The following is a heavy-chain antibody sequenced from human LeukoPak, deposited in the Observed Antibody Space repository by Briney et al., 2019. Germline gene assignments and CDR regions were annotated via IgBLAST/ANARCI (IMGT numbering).Heavy chain of an antibody. J-gene: IGHJ4*02. CDR1: GFPFIEYS. Sequence: GGSLRLSCTASGFPFIEYSMNWVRQVPGKGLEWISYIGIDSGNTKYADSVRGRFTISADKAKNSLYLQMNSLRVEDTAVYYCAKEKYYFDSSGYYLNWGQGTLVTVSS. CDR3: AKEKYYFDSSGYYLN. V-gene: IGHV3-48*01. CDR2: IGIDSGNT. D-gene: IGHD3-22*01.